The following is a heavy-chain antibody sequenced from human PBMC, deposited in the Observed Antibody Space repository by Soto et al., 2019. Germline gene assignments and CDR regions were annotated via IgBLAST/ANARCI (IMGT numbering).Heavy chain of an antibody. CDR3: AREPPRATAGLNYFDP. D-gene: IGHD6-13*01. CDR1: GYTFTSYY. Sequence: GASVKVSCKASGYTFTSYYMHWVRQAPGQGLEWMGIISPSNGNTRYAQKFQGRVTLTTDTSTSTAFLLLSSLRSDDTAAYYCAREPPRATAGLNYFDPWGQGTLVTVSS. V-gene: IGHV1-46*01. CDR2: ISPSNGNT. J-gene: IGHJ5*02.